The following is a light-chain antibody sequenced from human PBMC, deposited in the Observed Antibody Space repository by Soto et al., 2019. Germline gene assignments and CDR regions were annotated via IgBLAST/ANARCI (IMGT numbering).Light chain of an antibody. Sequence: DIQVTQSPPTLSASVGDRVTITCRASQTISTWMAWYQQKPGTAPKVLIYHASNLQSGVPSRFSGSGSGTEFTLTISSLQPDDFATYYCQQLNSYPRGFGQGTRLEIK. CDR1: QTISTW. V-gene: IGKV1-5*01. CDR2: HAS. CDR3: QQLNSYPRG. J-gene: IGKJ5*01.